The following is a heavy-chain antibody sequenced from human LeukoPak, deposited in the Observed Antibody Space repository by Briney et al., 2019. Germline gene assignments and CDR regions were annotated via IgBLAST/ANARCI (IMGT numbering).Heavy chain of an antibody. V-gene: IGHV4-38-2*01. CDR2: IYHSGST. D-gene: IGHD1-26*01. Sequence: TSETLSLTCAVSGYSISSGYYWGWIRQPPGKGLEWIGSIYHSGSTYYNPSLKSRVTISVDTSKNQFSLKLSSVTAADTAMYYCARHLQTTYVGATLDYWGQGTLVTVSS. J-gene: IGHJ4*02. CDR3: ARHLQTTYVGATLDY. CDR1: GYSISSGYY.